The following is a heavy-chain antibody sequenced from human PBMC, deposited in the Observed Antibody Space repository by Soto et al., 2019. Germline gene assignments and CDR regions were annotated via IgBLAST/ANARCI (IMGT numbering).Heavy chain of an antibody. Sequence: EVQLVESGGGLVKPGGSLRLSCAASGFTFSNAWMSWVRQAPGKGLEWVGRIKSKTDGGTTDYAAPVKGRFTISREDSQTTMYLQMNSLKAEDTAVYYCKREGSGSYDWGQGTLVTVSS. D-gene: IGHD3-10*01. CDR3: KREGSGSYD. CDR2: IKSKTDGGTT. CDR1: GFTFSNAW. V-gene: IGHV3-15*01. J-gene: IGHJ4*02.